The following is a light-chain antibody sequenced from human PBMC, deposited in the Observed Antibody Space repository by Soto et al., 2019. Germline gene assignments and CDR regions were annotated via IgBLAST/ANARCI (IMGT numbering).Light chain of an antibody. CDR1: QNVSSSY. J-gene: IGKJ1*01. CDR3: QQYGSSRT. CDR2: GAS. V-gene: IGKV3-20*01. Sequence: VVTLSQNPLSVSPRERASLSCRASQNVSSSYLAWYQQKPGQAPRLLIYGASSRATGIPDRFSGSGSGTDFTLTISRLEPEDFAVYYCQQYGSSRTFGQGAKVEI.